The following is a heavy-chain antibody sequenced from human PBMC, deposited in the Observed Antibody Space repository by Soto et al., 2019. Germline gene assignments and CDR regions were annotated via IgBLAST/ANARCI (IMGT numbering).Heavy chain of an antibody. CDR1: GFTFDDYA. CDR2: ITWNSNVI. J-gene: IGHJ4*02. V-gene: IGHV3-9*01. CDR3: AKGGPDAFCSGGRCYFDY. D-gene: IGHD2-15*01. Sequence: DVQLVESGGGSVQPGRSLRLSCAASGFTFDDYAMHWVRRVPGKGLEWVSSITWNSNVIGYADSVKGRFTISRDNAKNSLYLQMNSLRPEDTALYYCAKGGPDAFCSGGRCYFDYWGQGALVTVSS.